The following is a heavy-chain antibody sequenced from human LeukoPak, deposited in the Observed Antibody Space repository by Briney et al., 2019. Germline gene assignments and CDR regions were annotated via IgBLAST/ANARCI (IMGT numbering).Heavy chain of an antibody. J-gene: IGHJ6*03. V-gene: IGHV3-30*02. CDR1: GFIFSSYG. CDR2: IRYDGSEK. CDR3: AKDTWDCSGGSCPSYFYYMDV. Sequence: GGSLRLSXAASGFIFSSYGMHWVRQAPGKGLEWVAFIRYDGSEKYYVESVKGRFTISRDNSKNTEYLQMNSLRPDDTAVYYCAKDTWDCSGGSCPSYFYYMDVWGKGTTVTVSS. D-gene: IGHD2-15*01.